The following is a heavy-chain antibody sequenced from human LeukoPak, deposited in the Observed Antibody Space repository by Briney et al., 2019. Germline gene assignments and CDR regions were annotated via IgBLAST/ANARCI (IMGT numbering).Heavy chain of an antibody. CDR1: GFPFSNYA. Sequence: GGSLRLSCAAFGFPFSNYALSWVRQAPGKGLEWVSAISGSGGDTFYADSVRGRFTISRDNSRNTLYLQMNVLRTEDRAVYYCAKDGGYNFGPFDQWGQGTLVTVSS. CDR3: AKDGGYNFGPFDQ. V-gene: IGHV3-23*01. J-gene: IGHJ4*02. D-gene: IGHD5-18*01. CDR2: ISGSGGDT.